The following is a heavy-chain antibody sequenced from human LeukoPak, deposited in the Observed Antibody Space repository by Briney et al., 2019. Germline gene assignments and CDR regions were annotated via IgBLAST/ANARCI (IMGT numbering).Heavy chain of an antibody. Sequence: ASVKVSCKAFGYTFSNFGISWVRQAPGQGLEWMGWISGNNDNPNYGQKFQGRLTVTTDSSTNTAYMELRNLRSDDTAVYYCARDGTSTDDYWGQGTLVTVSS. V-gene: IGHV1-18*01. CDR1: GYTFSNFG. CDR3: ARDGTSTDDY. CDR2: ISGNNDNP. J-gene: IGHJ4*02. D-gene: IGHD2-2*01.